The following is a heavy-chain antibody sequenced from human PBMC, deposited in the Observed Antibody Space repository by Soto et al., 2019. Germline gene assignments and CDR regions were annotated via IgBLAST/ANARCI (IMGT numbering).Heavy chain of an antibody. D-gene: IGHD3-3*01. CDR1: GGTFSSYA. CDR3: ARDRITIFGEQADAFDL. J-gene: IGHJ3*01. Sequence: ASVKVSCKASGGTFSSYAISWVRQAPGQGLEWMGWISAYNGNTNYAQKLQGRVTMTTDTSTSTAYMELRSLRSDDTAVYYCARDRITIFGEQADAFDLWGQGTMVTVSS. CDR2: ISAYNGNT. V-gene: IGHV1-18*01.